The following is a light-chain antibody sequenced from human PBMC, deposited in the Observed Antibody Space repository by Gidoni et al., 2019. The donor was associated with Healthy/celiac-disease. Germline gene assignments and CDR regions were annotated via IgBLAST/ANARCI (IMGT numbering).Light chain of an antibody. CDR1: QSGSSSY. CDR2: GAS. Sequence: EIVLTQSPGTLSLSPGERATLSCRASQSGSSSYLAWYQQKPGQAPRLLIYGASSRATGIPDRFSGSGSGTDFTLTISRLEPEDCAVYYCQQYGSSPRVTFXPXTKVDIK. CDR3: QQYGSSPRVT. V-gene: IGKV3-20*01. J-gene: IGKJ3*01.